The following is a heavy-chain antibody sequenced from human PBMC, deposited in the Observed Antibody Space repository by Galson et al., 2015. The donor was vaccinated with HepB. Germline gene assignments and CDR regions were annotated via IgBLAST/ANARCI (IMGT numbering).Heavy chain of an antibody. Sequence: SVKVSCKASGGTFSSYAISRVRQAPGQGLEWMGGIIPIFGTANYAQKFQGRVTITADKSTSTAYMELSSLRSEDTAVYYCARGGGRSGSYYPPYYYYGMDVWGQGTTVTVSS. CDR1: GGTFSSYA. CDR2: IIPIFGTA. V-gene: IGHV1-69*06. CDR3: ARGGGRSGSYYPPYYYYGMDV. J-gene: IGHJ6*02. D-gene: IGHD1-26*01.